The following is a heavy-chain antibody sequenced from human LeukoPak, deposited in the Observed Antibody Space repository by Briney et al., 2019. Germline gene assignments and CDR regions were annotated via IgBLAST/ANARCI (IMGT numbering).Heavy chain of an antibody. CDR1: GGSISSGGYY. CDR2: IYHSGST. J-gene: IGHJ6*02. V-gene: IGHV4-31*03. CDR3: ARAHYDILTGYYYYYGMDV. D-gene: IGHD3-9*01. Sequence: PSETLSLTCTVSGGSISSGGYYWSWIRQHPGKGLEWIGYIYHSGSTYYNPSLKSRVTISVDTSKNQFSLKLSSVTAADTAVYYCARAHYDILTGYYYYYGMDVWGQGTTVTVSS.